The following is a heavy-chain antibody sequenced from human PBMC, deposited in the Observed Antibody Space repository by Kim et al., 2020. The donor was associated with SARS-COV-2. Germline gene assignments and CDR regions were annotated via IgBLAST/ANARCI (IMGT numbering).Heavy chain of an antibody. J-gene: IGHJ4*01. CDR2: ISYDGSNK. Sequence: GGSLRLSCAASGFTFSSYGMHWVRQAPGKGLEWVAVISYDGSNKYYADSVKGRFTISRDNSKNTLYLQMNSLRAEDTAVYYCATNPPDYHILTGYFDYLG. CDR3: ATNPPDYHILTGYFDY. CDR1: GFTFSSYG. D-gene: IGHD3-9*01. V-gene: IGHV3-30*03.